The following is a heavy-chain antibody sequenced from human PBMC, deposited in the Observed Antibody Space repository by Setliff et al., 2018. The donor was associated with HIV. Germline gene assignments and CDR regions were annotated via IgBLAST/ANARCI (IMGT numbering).Heavy chain of an antibody. CDR3: ARHKDPPGSRWIFYYYYMDL. CDR2: IFYFGSV. D-gene: IGHD6-13*01. Sequence: SETLSLTCRVSGGSFNTRRTKWGWIRQSPGTGLEWIGSIFYFGSVTYNPSLKSRPLISIDTSKTQFSLRLSSVTAADTGVYYCARHKDPPGSRWIFYYYYMDLWGGGTTVTVSS. J-gene: IGHJ6*03. V-gene: IGHV4-39*01. CDR1: GGSFNTRRTK.